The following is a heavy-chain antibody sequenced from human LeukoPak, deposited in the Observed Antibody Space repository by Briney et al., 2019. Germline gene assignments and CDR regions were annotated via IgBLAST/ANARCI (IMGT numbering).Heavy chain of an antibody. Sequence: SETLSLTCAVSGYSISSGYYWGWIRQPPGKGLEWIGSIYHNGSTYYNPSLKSRVTISVDTSKNQFPLKLSSVTAADTAVYYCARHRGNLDYWGQGTLVTVSS. CDR3: ARHRGNLDY. CDR2: IYHNGST. J-gene: IGHJ4*02. V-gene: IGHV4-38-2*01. D-gene: IGHD4-23*01. CDR1: GYSISSGYY.